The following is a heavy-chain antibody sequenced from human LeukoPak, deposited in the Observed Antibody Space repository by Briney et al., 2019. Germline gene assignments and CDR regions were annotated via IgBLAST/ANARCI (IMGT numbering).Heavy chain of an antibody. CDR1: GYTFTGYY. CDR3: ARSSGRSPNREYMDV. J-gene: IGHJ6*03. V-gene: IGHV1-46*01. D-gene: IGHD1-14*01. Sequence: ASVTVSCKASGYTFTGYYMHWVRQAPGQGLEWMGIINPSGGSTSYAQKFQGRVTMTRDTSTSTVYMELSSLRSEDAAVYYCARSSGRSPNREYMDVWGKGTTVTVSS. CDR2: INPSGGST.